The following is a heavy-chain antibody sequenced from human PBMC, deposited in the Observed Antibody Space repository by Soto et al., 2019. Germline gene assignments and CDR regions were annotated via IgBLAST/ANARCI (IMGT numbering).Heavy chain of an antibody. CDR2: VYSTGGT. D-gene: IGHD1-1*01. CDR3: VRQGIGNLHGLVDV. CDR1: SGPTSSHN. V-gene: IGHV4-59*08. J-gene: IGHJ6*02. Sequence: QVQLQQSGPGLVKPSETLSLTCSVSSGPTSSHNWGWIRQPPGRGLEWIGYVYSTGGTSYNPSLISRVTISADTSTNHISLTLTSVTAADTAVYYCVRQGIGNLHGLVDVWGQGTTVRVSS.